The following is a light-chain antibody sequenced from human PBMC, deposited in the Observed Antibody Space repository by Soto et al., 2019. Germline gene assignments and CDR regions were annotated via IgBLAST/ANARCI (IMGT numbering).Light chain of an antibody. Sequence: QSALTQPPSASGSPGQSVTISCTGTSSDVGGYNYISWYQQHPGKAPKLVIYEVNKRPSGVPDRFSGSNSGNTASLTVSGLQAEDEADYYCSAYAGINNLVFGGGTKLTVL. CDR3: SAYAGINNLV. CDR2: EVN. J-gene: IGLJ3*02. V-gene: IGLV2-8*01. CDR1: SSDVGGYNY.